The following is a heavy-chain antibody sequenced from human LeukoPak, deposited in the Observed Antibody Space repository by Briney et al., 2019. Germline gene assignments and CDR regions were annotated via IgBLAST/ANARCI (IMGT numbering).Heavy chain of an antibody. CDR3: ARDHGDFVQHD. CDR2: IYYNGIT. CDR1: GDSISSGNVY. J-gene: IGHJ1*01. Sequence: SETLSLTCTVSGDSISSGNVYWGWIRQPPGKELQWIGSIYYNGITHYNPSLESRVTISADTSTNEFSLKLRSVTAADTAMYYCARDHGDFVQHDCGQGTLVTVSS. V-gene: IGHV4-39*01. D-gene: IGHD4-17*01.